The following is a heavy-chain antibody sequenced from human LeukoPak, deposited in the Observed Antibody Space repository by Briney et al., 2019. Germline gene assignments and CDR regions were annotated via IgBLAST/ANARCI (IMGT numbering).Heavy chain of an antibody. V-gene: IGHV3-21*01. CDR2: ISSSSSYI. J-gene: IGHJ4*02. Sequence: GGSLRLSCAASGFTFSSYSMDWVRQAPGKGLEWVSSISSSSSYIYYADSVKGRFTISRDNAKNSLYLQMNSLRAEDTAVYYCARARRGVVIIDYWGQGTLVTVSS. D-gene: IGHD3-3*01. CDR1: GFTFSSYS. CDR3: ARARRGVVIIDY.